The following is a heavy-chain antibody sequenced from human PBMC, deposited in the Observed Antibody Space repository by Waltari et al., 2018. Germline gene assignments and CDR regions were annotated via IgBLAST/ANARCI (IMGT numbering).Heavy chain of an antibody. V-gene: IGHV3-73*01. J-gene: IGHJ1*01. Sequence: EVQLVESGGGLAQPGGSLKRSCAASVFTFSASAIHWARQVSGKGLEWIGHIRSGANYYATKYAASVAGRFTIFRDDSKNTAYLQMTSLKSDDTAIYYCIRHVEWDHSFWGQGTPVTVSA. CDR2: IRSGANYYAT. CDR3: IRHVEWDHSF. D-gene: IGHD3-3*01. CDR1: VFTFSASA.